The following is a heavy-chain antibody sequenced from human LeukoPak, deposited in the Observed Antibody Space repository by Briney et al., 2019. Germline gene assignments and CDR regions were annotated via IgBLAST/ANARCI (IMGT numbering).Heavy chain of an antibody. J-gene: IGHJ3*02. CDR1: GYTFTIYG. CDR2: ISTYNGKR. Sequence: ASVTVSFKASGYTFTIYGIGWVRQAPGQGLEWMGWISTYNGKRNYAQKFQDRVTMTTDTSTSTAYMELRSLRSDDTAIYHCAKNYYYDNTGYWGAFDIWGQGTMVTVSS. V-gene: IGHV1-18*01. D-gene: IGHD3-22*01. CDR3: AKNYYYDNTGYWGAFDI.